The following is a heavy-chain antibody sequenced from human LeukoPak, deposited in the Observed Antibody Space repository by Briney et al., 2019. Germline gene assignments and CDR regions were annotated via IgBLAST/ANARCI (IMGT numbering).Heavy chain of an antibody. V-gene: IGHV4-30-2*01. D-gene: IGHD3-10*02. CDR1: GGSISSGGYY. CDR2: IYHSGST. Sequence: SETLSLTCTVSGGSISSGGYYWSWIRQPPGKGLEWIGYIYHSGSTYYNPSLKSRVTISVDRSKNQFSLKLSSVTAADTAVYYCARFVRDGSDYWGQGTLVTVSS. J-gene: IGHJ4*02. CDR3: ARFVRDGSDY.